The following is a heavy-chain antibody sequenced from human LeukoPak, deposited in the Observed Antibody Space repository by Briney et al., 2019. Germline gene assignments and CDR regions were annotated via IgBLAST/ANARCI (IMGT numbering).Heavy chain of an antibody. Sequence: GESLKISCKGSGYSFTSYWISWVRQMPGKGLEWMGRIDPSDSYTNYSPSFQGHVTISADKSISTAYLQWSSLKASDTAMYYCASRVWFGESTFDYWGQGTLVTVSS. CDR2: IDPSDSYT. J-gene: IGHJ4*02. CDR3: ASRVWFGESTFDY. V-gene: IGHV5-10-1*01. CDR1: GYSFTSYW. D-gene: IGHD3-10*01.